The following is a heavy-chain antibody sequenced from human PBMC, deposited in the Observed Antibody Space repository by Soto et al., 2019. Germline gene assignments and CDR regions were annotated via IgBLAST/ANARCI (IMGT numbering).Heavy chain of an antibody. CDR3: AKEADDFWSGYNWFEP. CDR1: GFTFISYG. Sequence: GSLGLGCAASGFTFISYGVHWVREAPGKGLEWVAVIPYDGSNKYYADSVKGRFTISRDNSKNTLYLQMNSLRAEDTAVYYCAKEADDFWSGYNWFEPWGQGTLVTVYS. V-gene: IGHV3-30*18. J-gene: IGHJ5*02. CDR2: IPYDGSNK. D-gene: IGHD3-3*01.